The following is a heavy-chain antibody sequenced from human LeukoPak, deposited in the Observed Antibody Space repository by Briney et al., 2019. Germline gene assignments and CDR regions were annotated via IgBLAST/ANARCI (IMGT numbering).Heavy chain of an antibody. J-gene: IGHJ4*02. V-gene: IGHV4-39*01. CDR2: IYYSGST. CDR1: GGSISSSSYY. D-gene: IGHD3-10*02. CDR3: VVFGKESPTDY. Sequence: SETLSLTCTVSGGSISSSSYYWGWIRQPPGKGLEWIGSIYYSGSTYYNPSLKSRVTISVDTSKNQFSLKLSSVTAADTAVYYCVVFGKESPTDYWGQGTLVTVSS.